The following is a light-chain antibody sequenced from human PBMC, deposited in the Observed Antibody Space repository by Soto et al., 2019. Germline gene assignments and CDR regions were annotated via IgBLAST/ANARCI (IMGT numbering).Light chain of an antibody. CDR2: AAS. CDR1: QGISNY. V-gene: IGKV1-27*01. CDR3: QKYNSAPWT. J-gene: IGKJ1*01. Sequence: DIQMTQSPSSLSASVVERVTITCRASQGISNYLACYQQKPGKVPKLLIYAASTLQSGVPSRFSGSGSGTDFTLTISSLQPEDVATYYCQKYNSAPWTCGQGTKVDIK.